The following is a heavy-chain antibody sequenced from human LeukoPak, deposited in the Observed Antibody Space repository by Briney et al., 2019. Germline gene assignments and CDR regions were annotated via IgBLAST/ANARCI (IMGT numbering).Heavy chain of an antibody. D-gene: IGHD1-26*01. J-gene: IGHJ4*02. CDR1: GYTFTSYG. CDR2: ISAYNGNT. Sequence: ASVKVSCKAPGYTFTSYGISWVRQAPGQGLEWMGWISAYNGNTNYAQKLQGRVTMTTDTSTSTAYMELRSLRSDDTAVYYCARVGRRGATLDYFDYWGQGTLVTVSS. V-gene: IGHV1-18*01. CDR3: ARVGRRGATLDYFDY.